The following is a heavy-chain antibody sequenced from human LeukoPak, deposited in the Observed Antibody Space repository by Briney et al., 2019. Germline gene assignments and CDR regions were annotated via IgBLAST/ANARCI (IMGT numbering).Heavy chain of an antibody. J-gene: IGHJ6*02. CDR2: ISAYNGNT. CDR1: GYSFNSYY. CDR3: ARVAVADYYGMDV. V-gene: IGHV1-18*01. Sequence: ASVKVSCKTSGYSFNSYYIIWVRQAPGQGLEWMGWISAYNGNTNYAQKLQGRVTMTTDTSTSTAYMELRSLRSDDTAVYYCARVAVADYYGMDVWGQGTTVTVSS. D-gene: IGHD6-19*01.